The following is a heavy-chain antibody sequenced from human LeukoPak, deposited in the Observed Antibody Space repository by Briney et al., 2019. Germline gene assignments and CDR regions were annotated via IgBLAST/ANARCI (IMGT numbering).Heavy chain of an antibody. CDR2: ISGDGGST. D-gene: IGHD3-22*01. V-gene: IGHV3-43*02. CDR3: AKDFLFTYYYDSSGYFDY. CDR1: GFTFEDCA. Sequence: GGALRHSCAASGFTFEDCAMHSVRQAPGKGLEWVSLISGDGGSTYYADSVKGRFTISRDNSKNSLYLQMNSLRTEDTDLYYCAKDFLFTYYYDSSGYFDYWGQGTLVTVSS. J-gene: IGHJ4*02.